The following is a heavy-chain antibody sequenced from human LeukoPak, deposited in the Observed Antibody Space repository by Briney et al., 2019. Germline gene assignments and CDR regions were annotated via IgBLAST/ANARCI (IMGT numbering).Heavy chain of an antibody. CDR3: ARGRRGVRGVIITDSRSDY. Sequence: SETLSLTCAVYGGSFSGYYWSWIRQPPGKGLEWIGEINHSGSTNYNPSLKSRVTISVDTSKNQFSLRLSSVTAADTAVYYCARGRRGVRGVIITDSRSDYWGQGTLVTVSS. CDR2: INHSGST. D-gene: IGHD3-10*01. V-gene: IGHV4-34*01. J-gene: IGHJ4*02. CDR1: GGSFSGYY.